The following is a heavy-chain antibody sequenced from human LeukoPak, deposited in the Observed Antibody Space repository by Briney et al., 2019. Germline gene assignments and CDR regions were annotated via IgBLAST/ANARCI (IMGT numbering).Heavy chain of an antibody. Sequence: GGSLRLSCAASGFTFSTYAMTWVRQAPGKGLEWVSGIADNRYYADSVKGRFTISRDTSKNTLYLQMNGLRVEDTAVYYCAKVRNTTTWYLGDWGQGTLVTVSS. CDR3: AKVRNTTTWYLGD. CDR1: GFTFSTYA. V-gene: IGHV3-23*01. CDR2: IADNR. D-gene: IGHD6-13*01. J-gene: IGHJ4*02.